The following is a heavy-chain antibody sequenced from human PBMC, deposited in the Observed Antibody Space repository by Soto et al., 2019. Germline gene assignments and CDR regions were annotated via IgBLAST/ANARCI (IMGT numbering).Heavy chain of an antibody. CDR1: GYPFTTYG. CDR2: ISGFNGNT. J-gene: IGHJ4*02. V-gene: IGHV1-18*01. D-gene: IGHD3-22*01. CDR3: ARDSSGFSPYYVDY. Sequence: GASVKVSCKASGYPFTTYGFNWVRQAPEQGLEWMGWISGFNGNTNYAQKFQGRVTMTTDRSTSTAYMELRSLESDDTAVYYCARDSSGFSPYYVDYWGQGTLVTVSS.